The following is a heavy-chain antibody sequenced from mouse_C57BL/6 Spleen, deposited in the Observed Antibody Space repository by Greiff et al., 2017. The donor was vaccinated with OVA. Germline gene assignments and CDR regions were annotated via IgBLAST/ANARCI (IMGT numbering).Heavy chain of an antibody. CDR3: ARERDYSNLDY. CDR2: ISYGGSN. Sequence: DVQLVESGPGLVKPSQSLSLTCSVTGYSITSGYYWNWIRQFPGNKLEWMGYISYGGSNNYNPSLKNRISITRDTSKNQYFLKLNSVTTEDTATYYCARERDYSNLDYWGQGTTLTVSS. D-gene: IGHD2-5*01. J-gene: IGHJ2*01. CDR1: GYSITSGYY. V-gene: IGHV3-6*01.